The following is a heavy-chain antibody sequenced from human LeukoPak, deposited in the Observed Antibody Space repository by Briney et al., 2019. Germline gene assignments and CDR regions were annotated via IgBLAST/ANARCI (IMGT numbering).Heavy chain of an antibody. CDR1: GYTFTSYY. J-gene: IGHJ4*02. Sequence: ASVKVSCKASGYTFTSYYMHWVRQAPGQGLEWMGIINPSGGSTSYAQKFQGRVTMARDTSTSTVYMELSSLRSEDTAVYYCARDAQLGILDYWGQGTLVTVSS. D-gene: IGHD7-27*01. CDR3: ARDAQLGILDY. CDR2: INPSGGST. V-gene: IGHV1-46*01.